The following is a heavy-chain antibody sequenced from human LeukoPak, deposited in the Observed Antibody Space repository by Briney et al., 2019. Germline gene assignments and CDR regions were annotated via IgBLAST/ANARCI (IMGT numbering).Heavy chain of an antibody. V-gene: IGHV1-46*01. CDR3: ARANGYPRYFDWLSEVDAFDI. D-gene: IGHD3-9*01. Sequence: ASVKVSCKASGYIFSNYYKHWVRQAPGQGLEWMGVINPNGGSTSYAQKFQGRVTITRNTSISTAYMELSSLRSEDTAVYYCARANGYPRYFDWLSEVDAFDIWGQGTMVTVSS. CDR1: GYIFSNYY. J-gene: IGHJ3*02. CDR2: INPNGGST.